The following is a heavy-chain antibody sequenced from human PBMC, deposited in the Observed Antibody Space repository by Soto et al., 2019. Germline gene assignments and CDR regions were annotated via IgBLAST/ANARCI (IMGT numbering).Heavy chain of an antibody. V-gene: IGHV3-33*01. Sequence: ESGGGVVQPGRSLRLSCAASGFTFSSYGMHWVRQAPGKGLEWVAVIWYDGSNKYYADSVKGRFTISRDNSKNTLYLQMNSLGAEDTAVYYCARIHQIAVAGTRFGYFDLWGRGTLVTVSS. J-gene: IGHJ2*01. CDR2: IWYDGSNK. D-gene: IGHD6-19*01. CDR1: GFTFSSYG. CDR3: ARIHQIAVAGTRFGYFDL.